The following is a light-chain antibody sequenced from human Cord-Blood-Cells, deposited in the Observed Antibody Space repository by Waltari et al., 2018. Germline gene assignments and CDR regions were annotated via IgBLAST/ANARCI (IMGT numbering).Light chain of an antibody. CDR2: AAS. J-gene: IGKJ4*01. Sequence: DIQMTQSPSSLSASVGDRVTITCRASQGISSYFNWYQQKPGKAPKLLIYAASSLQSGVPSRFSGSGSGTDFTLTISSLQPEDFATYYWQQSYSTPLTFGGGTKVEIK. CDR1: QGISSY. CDR3: QQSYSTPLT. V-gene: IGKV1-39*01.